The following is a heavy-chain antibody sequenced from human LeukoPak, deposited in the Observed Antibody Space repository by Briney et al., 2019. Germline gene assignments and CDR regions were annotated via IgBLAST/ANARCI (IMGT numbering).Heavy chain of an antibody. CDR1: GYTFTGYY. Sequence: ASVKVSCKASGYTFTGYYMHWVRQAPGQGLEWMGWINPNSGGTNYAQKFQGRVTMTRDTSISTAYMELSRLRSDDTAVYYCARGDYYDSSGYDRIDWFDPWGQGTLVNVSS. D-gene: IGHD3-22*01. V-gene: IGHV1-2*02. CDR3: ARGDYYDSSGYDRIDWFDP. J-gene: IGHJ5*02. CDR2: INPNSGGT.